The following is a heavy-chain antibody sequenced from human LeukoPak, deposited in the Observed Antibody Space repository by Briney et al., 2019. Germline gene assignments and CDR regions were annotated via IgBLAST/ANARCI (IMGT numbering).Heavy chain of an antibody. V-gene: IGHV4-34*01. Sequence: TSETLSLTCAVYGGSFSGYYWSWIRQPPGKGLEWIGEINHSGSTNYNPSLKSRVTISVDTSKNQFSLKLSSVTAADTAVYYCARGRTILGVASYVRPNYYYYMDVWGKGTTVTVSS. J-gene: IGHJ6*03. CDR2: INHSGST. CDR1: GGSFSGYY. CDR3: ARGRTILGVASYVRPNYYYYMDV. D-gene: IGHD3-3*01.